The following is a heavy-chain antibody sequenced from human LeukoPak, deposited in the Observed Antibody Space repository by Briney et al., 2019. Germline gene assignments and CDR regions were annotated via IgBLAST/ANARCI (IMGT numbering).Heavy chain of an antibody. CDR3: ARDDLSGSGSPLAY. J-gene: IGHJ4*02. CDR2: ISRSSSYI. V-gene: IGHV3-21*01. CDR1: GFTFSSYA. D-gene: IGHD3-10*01. Sequence: AGGSLRLSCAASGFTFSSYAMTWVRQAPGKGLEWVSSISRSSSYIYYAYSVRGRFTISRDNAKNSLYLQMNSLRAEDTAVYYCARDDLSGSGSPLAYWGQGTLVTVSS.